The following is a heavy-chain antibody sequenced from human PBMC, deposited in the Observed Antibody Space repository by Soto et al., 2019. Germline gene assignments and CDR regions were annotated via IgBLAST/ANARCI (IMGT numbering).Heavy chain of an antibody. D-gene: IGHD3-10*01. V-gene: IGHV3-7*04. CDR1: GFSFSNYW. CDR3: ARETYYYAA. J-gene: IGHJ4*02. Sequence: EMQLVESGGGLVQPGVSLRLSCAASGFSFSNYWMAWVRQAPGKGLEWVANIKEDGSEYTYVDSVKGRFTISRDNAKNSLYLQMNSLRVEDTAVYYCARETYYYAAWGQGTLVTVSS. CDR2: IKEDGSEY.